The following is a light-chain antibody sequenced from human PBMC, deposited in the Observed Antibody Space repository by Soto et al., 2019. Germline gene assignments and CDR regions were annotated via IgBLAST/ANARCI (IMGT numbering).Light chain of an antibody. Sequence: NFMLAQPHSVSESPGKTVTISCTGSSGSIAFNYVQWYQQRPGSAPTLLIYHDDRRPSGVPDRFSASIDRSSNSASLTISGLKTEDEADYCCQSYDGIKVVFGGGTKLTVL. V-gene: IGLV6-57*02. CDR2: HDD. J-gene: IGLJ3*02. CDR1: SGSIAFNY. CDR3: QSYDGIKVV.